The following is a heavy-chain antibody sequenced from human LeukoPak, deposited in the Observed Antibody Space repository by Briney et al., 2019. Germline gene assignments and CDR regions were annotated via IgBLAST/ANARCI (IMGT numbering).Heavy chain of an antibody. CDR1: GFSVSSNY. CDR3: ARSYGDYANWFDP. J-gene: IGHJ5*02. D-gene: IGHD4-17*01. Sequence: PGGSLRLSCAVSGFSVSSNYWAWVRQDPGKGLEWVSLIYNDGRTYYADSVKGRFTISRDTSKNTVYFQMNSLRGEDTAVYYCARSYGDYANWFDPWGQGTLVTVSS. V-gene: IGHV3-53*01. CDR2: IYNDGRT.